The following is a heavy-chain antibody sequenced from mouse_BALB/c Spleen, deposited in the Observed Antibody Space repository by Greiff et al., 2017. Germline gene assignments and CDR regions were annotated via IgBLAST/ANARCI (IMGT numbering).Heavy chain of an antibody. CDR2: IYPGKSDT. J-gene: IGHJ3*01. V-gene: IGHV1-5*01. CDR3: TREGVYGNYPY. CDR1: GYSFTSYW. Sequence: VQLQQSGTVLARPGASVKMSCKASGYSFTSYWMHWVKQRPGQGLEWIGAIYPGKSDTSYNQKFKGKAKLTAGTSASTAYMELSSLTNEDSAVYYCTREGVYGNYPYWGQGTLVTVSA. D-gene: IGHD2-1*01.